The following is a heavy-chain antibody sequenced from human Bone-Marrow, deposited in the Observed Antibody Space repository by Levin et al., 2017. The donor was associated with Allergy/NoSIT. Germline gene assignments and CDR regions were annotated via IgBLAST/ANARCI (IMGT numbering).Heavy chain of an antibody. CDR1: GFTFSSYG. CDR3: ASGAGQQWGY. CDR2: IWYDGSNK. D-gene: IGHD6-19*01. V-gene: IGHV3-33*01. Sequence: GESLKISCAASGFTFSSYGMHWVRQAPGKGLEWVAVIWYDGSNKYYADSVKGRFTISRDNSKNTLYLQMNSLRAEDTAVYYCASGAGQQWGYWGQGTLVTVSS. J-gene: IGHJ4*02.